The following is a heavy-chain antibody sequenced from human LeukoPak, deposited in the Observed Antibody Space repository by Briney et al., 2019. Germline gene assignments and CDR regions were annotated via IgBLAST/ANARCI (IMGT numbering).Heavy chain of an antibody. CDR2: INSDESSI. CDR3: ASGSFYGGVAFDY. D-gene: IGHD4-23*01. CDR1: GFTFSTYW. V-gene: IGHV3-74*01. J-gene: IGHJ4*02. Sequence: GGSLRLSCAASGFTFSTYWMHWVRQAPGKGLVWVSRINSDESSITYAASVKGRFTISRDNAKNTLYLQMNSLRADDTAVYYCASGSFYGGVAFDYWGQGTLVTVSS.